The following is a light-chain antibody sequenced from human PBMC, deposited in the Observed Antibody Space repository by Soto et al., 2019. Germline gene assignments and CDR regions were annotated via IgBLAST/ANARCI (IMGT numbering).Light chain of an antibody. V-gene: IGKV3-11*01. CDR2: DVS. CDR1: LSVGKY. J-gene: IGKJ5*01. Sequence: EIVLTQSPATLSLSPGERATLSCRASLSVGKYLAWYQQKPGQAPRLLIYDVSSRAPGIPARFSGSGSGTDFTLTISSLEPEDFAVYYCQQCNNWPPITFGQGTRLEIK. CDR3: QQCNNWPPIT.